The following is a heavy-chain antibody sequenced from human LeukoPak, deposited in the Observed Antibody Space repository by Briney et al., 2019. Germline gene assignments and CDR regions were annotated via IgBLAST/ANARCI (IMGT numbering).Heavy chain of an antibody. CDR3: ARVEGYCSGGSCYSGYYYGMDV. CDR1: GFTVSSNY. J-gene: IGHJ6*02. CDR2: IRYDGSIK. V-gene: IGHV3-30*02. D-gene: IGHD2-15*01. Sequence: PGGSLRLSCAASGFTVSSNYMSSVRQAPGKGLEWVAFIRYDGSIKYYADSVKGRFTISRDNSKNTLYLQMNSLRAEDTAVYYCARVEGYCSGGSCYSGYYYGMDVWGQGTTVTVSS.